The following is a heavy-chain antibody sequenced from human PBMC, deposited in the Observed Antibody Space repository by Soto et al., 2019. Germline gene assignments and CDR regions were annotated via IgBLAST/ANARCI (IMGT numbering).Heavy chain of an antibody. CDR2: ISLYNGNT. J-gene: IGHJ4*01. D-gene: IGHD4-17*01. CDR3: ARTGSGTMTFLDYLDY. V-gene: IGHV1-18*01. Sequence: ASVKVSCKTSGYIFTSYGITWVRQAPGQGLEWMGWISLYNGNTNYAQRLQGRVTMTTDTSTSTAYMELRSLRSADTAVYFCARTGSGTMTFLDYLDYWGNGTLV. CDR1: GYIFTSYG.